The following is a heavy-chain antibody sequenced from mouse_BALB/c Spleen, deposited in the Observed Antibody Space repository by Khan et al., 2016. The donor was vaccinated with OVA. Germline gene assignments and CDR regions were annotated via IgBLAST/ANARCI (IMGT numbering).Heavy chain of an antibody. D-gene: IGHD2-3*01. CDR2: IWAGGDT. J-gene: IGHJ4*01. Sequence: QVQLKQSGPGLVAPSQSLSITCTVSGSSLTTYGVHWVRQPPGKGLEWLGVIWAGGDTNYNSALMSRLSISKDNSKSQVFLKMNSLQTDDTAMYYCSRFYDGYYYTVDYWGQGTSVTVSS. CDR1: GSSLTTYG. CDR3: SRFYDGYYYTVDY. V-gene: IGHV2-9*02.